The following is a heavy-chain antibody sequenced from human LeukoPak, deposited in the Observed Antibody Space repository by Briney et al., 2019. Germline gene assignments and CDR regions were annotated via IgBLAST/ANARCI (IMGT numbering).Heavy chain of an antibody. V-gene: IGHV3-7*01. CDR2: INPDGSQK. CDR1: GFTFSSYW. Sequence: GGSLRLSCVASGFTFSSYWMTWVRQSPGKGLEWVADINPDGSQKYSVDSVKGRFTISRDNAKNSLFLQMNSLRAEDTAVYYCVRQMIRFWFDPWGQGTQVTVSS. CDR3: VRQMIRFWFDP. J-gene: IGHJ5*02. D-gene: IGHD3-16*01.